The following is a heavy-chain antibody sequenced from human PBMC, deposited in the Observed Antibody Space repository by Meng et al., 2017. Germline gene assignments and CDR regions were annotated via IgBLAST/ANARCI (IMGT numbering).Heavy chain of an antibody. Sequence: SETLSLTCTVSGGSISSSSYYWGWTRQPPGTGLEWVGSIYYSGNTYYNPSLKSRVTISVDTSKNQFSLKLSSVTAADTAVYYCARGGYYDSSGSIPDYWGQGTLVTVSS. D-gene: IGHD3-22*01. V-gene: IGHV4-39*07. J-gene: IGHJ4*02. CDR1: GGSISSSSYY. CDR2: IYYSGNT. CDR3: ARGGYYDSSGSIPDY.